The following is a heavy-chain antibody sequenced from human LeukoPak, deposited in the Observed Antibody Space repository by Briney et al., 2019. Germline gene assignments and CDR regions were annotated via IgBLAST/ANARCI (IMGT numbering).Heavy chain of an antibody. Sequence: ASVKVSCKASGYTFTNNYLHWVRQAPGQGLEWMGMIYPRDGSTSYAQNFQGRVTVTRDTSTTTVHMELRGLRSEDTAIYYCARDQEGFDYWGQGTVVTVSS. V-gene: IGHV1-46*01. CDR3: ARDQEGFDY. J-gene: IGHJ4*02. CDR1: GYTFTNNY. CDR2: IYPRDGST.